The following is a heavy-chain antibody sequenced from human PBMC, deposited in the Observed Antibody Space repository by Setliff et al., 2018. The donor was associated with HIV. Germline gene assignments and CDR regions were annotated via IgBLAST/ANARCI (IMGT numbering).Heavy chain of an antibody. V-gene: IGHV1-2*02. CDR1: GYTFSGYY. CDR3: TLGWFDP. CDR2: INPNSGGT. J-gene: IGHJ5*02. D-gene: IGHD2-15*01. Sequence: GASVKVSCKASGYTFSGYYFHWVRQAPGQGLEWMGWINPNSGGTNYAQKFHGRVTMTTDTPISTAVYYCTTDPLQGVVVLAATLGWFDPWGQGTLVTVSS.